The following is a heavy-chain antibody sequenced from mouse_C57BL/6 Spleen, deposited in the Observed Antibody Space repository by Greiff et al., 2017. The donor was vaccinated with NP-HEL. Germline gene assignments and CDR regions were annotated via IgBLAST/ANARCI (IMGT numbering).Heavy chain of an antibody. J-gene: IGHJ2*01. D-gene: IGHD1-1*01. V-gene: IGHV1-15*01. Sequence: QVQLQQSGAELVRPGASVTLSCKASGYTFTDYEMHWVKQTPVHGLEWIGAIDPETGGTAYNQKFKGKAILTADKSSSTAYMELRSLTSEDSAVYYCTSGTTVVATDYFDYWGQGTTLTVSS. CDR1: GYTFTDYE. CDR3: TSGTTVVATDYFDY. CDR2: IDPETGGT.